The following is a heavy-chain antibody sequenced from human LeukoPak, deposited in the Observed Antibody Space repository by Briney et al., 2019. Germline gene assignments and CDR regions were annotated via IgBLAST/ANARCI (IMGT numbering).Heavy chain of an antibody. J-gene: IGHJ4*02. V-gene: IGHV1-18*01. Sequence: ASVKVSCKASGYTFTSYGISWVRQAPGQGLEWMGWISAYNGNTNYAQKFQGRVTITADEFTSTAYMELSSLRSEDTAVYYCARDSSNWYRSPDYWGQGTLVTVSS. D-gene: IGHD6-13*01. CDR3: ARDSSNWYRSPDY. CDR1: GYTFTSYG. CDR2: ISAYNGNT.